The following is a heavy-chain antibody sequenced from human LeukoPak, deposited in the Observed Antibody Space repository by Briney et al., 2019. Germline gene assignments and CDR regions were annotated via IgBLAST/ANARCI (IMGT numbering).Heavy chain of an antibody. J-gene: IGHJ3*02. D-gene: IGHD6-19*01. CDR3: AKIAVAGDDAFDI. V-gene: IGHV4-59*12. Sequence: TSETLSLTCTVSGVSISSYYWSWIRQPPGKGLEWIGYIYYSGSTNYNPSLKSRVTISVDTSKNQFSLKLSSVTAADTAVYYCAKIAVAGDDAFDIWGQGTMVTISS. CDR1: GVSISSYY. CDR2: IYYSGST.